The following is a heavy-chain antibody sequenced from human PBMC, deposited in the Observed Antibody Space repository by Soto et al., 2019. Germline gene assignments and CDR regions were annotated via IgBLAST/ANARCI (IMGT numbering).Heavy chain of an antibody. CDR2: IDYSGRV. Sequence: AETLSLTCTVSGGSIGGSAYHWGWIRQPPGSGLEWIGSIDYSGRVYHSESLLGRVTILVDTSTNRFSLSLASVTAADTAVYYCAFTPGIEPAGPDYWGTGTLVPGSS. CDR1: GGSIGGSAYH. V-gene: IGHV4-39*02. J-gene: IGHJ4*02. CDR3: AFTPGIEPAGPDY. D-gene: IGHD6-25*01.